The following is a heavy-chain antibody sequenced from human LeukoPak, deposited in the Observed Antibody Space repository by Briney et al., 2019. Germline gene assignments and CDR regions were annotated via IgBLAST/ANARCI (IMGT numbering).Heavy chain of an antibody. J-gene: IGHJ6*03. D-gene: IGHD1-7*01. CDR3: ARVGWGWNCVGYYYYMDV. Sequence: ASVKVSCKASGYTFTSYDINWVRQATGQGLERMGWMNPNSGNTGYAQKFQGRVTMTRNTSISTAYMELSSLRSEDTAVYYCARVGWGWNCVGYYYYMDVWGKGTTVTVSS. V-gene: IGHV1-8*01. CDR2: MNPNSGNT. CDR1: GYTFTSYD.